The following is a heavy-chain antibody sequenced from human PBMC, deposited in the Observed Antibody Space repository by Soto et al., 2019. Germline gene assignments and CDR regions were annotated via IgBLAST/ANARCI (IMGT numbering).Heavy chain of an antibody. Sequence: ETLSLTCTVSGGSISSYYWSWIRQPPGEGLEWIGYIYYSGSTNYNPSLKSRVTISVDTSRNQLSLKLSSVTAADTAVYYCARDQVYCSSTSCQGGMDYYYGMDVWGQGTTVTVSS. CDR1: GGSISSYY. J-gene: IGHJ6*02. CDR3: ARDQVYCSSTSCQGGMDYYYGMDV. V-gene: IGHV4-59*01. CDR2: IYYSGST. D-gene: IGHD2-2*01.